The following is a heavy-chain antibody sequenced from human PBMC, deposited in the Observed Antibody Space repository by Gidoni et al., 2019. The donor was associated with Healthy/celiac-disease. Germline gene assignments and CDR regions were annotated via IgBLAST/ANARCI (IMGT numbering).Heavy chain of an antibody. CDR2: IYYSGST. Sequence: DGLEWIGSIYYSGSTYYNPSLKSRVTISVDTSKNQFSLKLSSVTAADTAVYYCARPTSDRQQLAYWFDPWGQGTLVTVSS. CDR3: ARPTSDRQQLAYWFDP. D-gene: IGHD6-13*01. J-gene: IGHJ5*02. V-gene: IGHV4-39*01.